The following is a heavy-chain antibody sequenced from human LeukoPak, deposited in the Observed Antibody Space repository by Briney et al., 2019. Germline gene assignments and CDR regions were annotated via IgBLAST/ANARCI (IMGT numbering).Heavy chain of an antibody. V-gene: IGHV3-23*01. J-gene: IGHJ4*02. D-gene: IGHD3-10*01. CDR3: AKDVVRGVMWYFDY. Sequence: GGSLRLSCAASGFTFSSYAMSWVRQAPGKGLEWVSAISGSGGSTYYADSVKGRFTISRDNSKNTLYMQMNSLRAEDTAVYYCAKDVVRGVMWYFDYWGQGTLVTVSS. CDR1: GFTFSSYA. CDR2: ISGSGGST.